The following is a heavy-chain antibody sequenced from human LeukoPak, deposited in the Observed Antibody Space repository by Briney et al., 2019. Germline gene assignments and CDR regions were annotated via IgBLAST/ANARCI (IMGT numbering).Heavy chain of an antibody. V-gene: IGHV3-48*03. CDR1: GFIFSNYE. CDR2: ISSGGSTI. D-gene: IGHD2-15*01. CDR3: APLYCSVGSCYSDAFDI. J-gene: IGHJ3*02. Sequence: GGSLRLSCVVSGFIFSNYEMNWVRQAPGKGLEWLSYISSGGSTIYYADSVRGRFTISRDNAKNSLYLQMDSLGAEDTAVYYCAPLYCSVGSCYSDAFDIWGQGTMVTVSS.